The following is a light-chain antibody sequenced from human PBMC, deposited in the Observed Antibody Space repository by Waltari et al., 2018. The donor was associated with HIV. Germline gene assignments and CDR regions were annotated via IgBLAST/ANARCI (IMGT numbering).Light chain of an antibody. J-gene: IGLJ1*01. V-gene: IGLV3-21*02. CDR1: NIGSKS. Sequence: SYVLTQPPSVSVAPGQMARITCGGNNIGSKSVHWYQQKPGQAPVLVVYDDSDRPAGIPGRASGSNAGYRATLTISRVEAGDEADYYCQVWDSSSDHYVFGTGTKVTVL. CDR3: QVWDSSSDHYV. CDR2: DDS.